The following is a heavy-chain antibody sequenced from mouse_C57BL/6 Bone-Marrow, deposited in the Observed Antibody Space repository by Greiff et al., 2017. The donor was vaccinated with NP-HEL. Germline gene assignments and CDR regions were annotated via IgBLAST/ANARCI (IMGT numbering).Heavy chain of an antibody. CDR1: GYTFTDYY. V-gene: IGHV1-26*01. CDR3: ARAYGNWSAMDD. J-gene: IGHJ4*01. CDR2: INPNNGGT. Sequence: EVQLQQSGPELVKPGASVKISCKASGYTFTDYYMNWVKQSHGKSLEWIGDINPNNGGTSYNQKFKGKATLTVDKSSSTAYMELRSLTSEDSAVYYCARAYGNWSAMDDWGQGTSVTVSS. D-gene: IGHD2-1*01.